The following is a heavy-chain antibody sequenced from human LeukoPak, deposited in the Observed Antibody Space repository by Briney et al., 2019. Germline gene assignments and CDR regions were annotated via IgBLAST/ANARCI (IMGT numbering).Heavy chain of an antibody. V-gene: IGHV1-69*05. J-gene: IGHJ4*02. Sequence: ASVKVSCKASGGTFSSFAISWVRQAPGQGLEWMGGIILIFGTASYAQKFQGRVTVTRDTSTSTVHMELSGLRSEDTAVYYCARDQEAFDYWGQGTLVTVSS. CDR3: ARDQEAFDY. CDR2: IILIFGTA. CDR1: GGTFSSFA.